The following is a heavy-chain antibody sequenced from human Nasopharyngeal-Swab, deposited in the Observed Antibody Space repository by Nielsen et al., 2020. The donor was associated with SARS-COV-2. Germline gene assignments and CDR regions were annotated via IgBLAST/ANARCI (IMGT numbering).Heavy chain of an antibody. CDR3: ARDQERRYYDSWSGITAFDY. D-gene: IGHD3-3*01. CDR2: ISVYNGHT. CDR1: GYIFTSYG. J-gene: IGHJ4*02. V-gene: IGHV1-18*01. Sequence: ASVKVSCKPSGYIFTSYGIIWVRQAPGQGLEWMGWISVYNGHTQYAQNLQGRITMTTDTSTSTAYMELRSLRSDDTAVYYCARDQERRYYDSWSGITAFDYWGQGTLVTVSS.